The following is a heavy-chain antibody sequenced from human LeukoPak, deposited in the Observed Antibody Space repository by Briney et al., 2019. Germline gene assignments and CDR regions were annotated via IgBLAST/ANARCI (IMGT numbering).Heavy chain of an antibody. D-gene: IGHD6-13*01. CDR1: GGSISSSSYY. CDR3: ARAERQYSSSWYFDY. CDR2: IYTSGST. Sequence: PSETLSLTCTVSGGSISSSSYYWSWIRQPAGKGLEWIGRIYTSGSTNYNPSLKSRVTISVDTSKNQFSLKLSSVTAADTAVYYCARAERQYSSSWYFDYWGQGTLVTVSS. J-gene: IGHJ4*02. V-gene: IGHV4-61*02.